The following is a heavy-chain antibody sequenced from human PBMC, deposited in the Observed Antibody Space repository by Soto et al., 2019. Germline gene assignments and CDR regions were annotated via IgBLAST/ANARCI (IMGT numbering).Heavy chain of an antibody. CDR1: GGSISSSSYY. CDR2: IYYSGST. D-gene: IGHD3-10*01. CDR3: ARYSPELWFGELSWFDP. J-gene: IGHJ5*02. V-gene: IGHV4-39*01. Sequence: QLQLQESGPGLVKPSETLSLTCTVSGGSISSSSYYWGWIRQPPGKGLEWIGSIYYSGSTYYNPSLKSRVTISVDTSKNQFSLKLSSVTAADTAVYYCARYSPELWFGELSWFDPWGQEPWSPSPQ.